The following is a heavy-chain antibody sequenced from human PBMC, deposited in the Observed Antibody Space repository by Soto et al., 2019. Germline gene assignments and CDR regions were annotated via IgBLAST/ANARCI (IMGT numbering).Heavy chain of an antibody. Sequence: EVQLVESGGGLVQPGGSLRLSCAASGFTFSSYWMHWIRQATGKGLVWVSRINSDGSAINYADSVKGRFTVSRDNAKNTLYLPMNIVRADDTAVYYCVRAWAGYWGQGNRVAVSS. D-gene: IGHD6-19*01. V-gene: IGHV3-74*01. CDR3: VRAWAGY. J-gene: IGHJ4*02. CDR2: INSDGSAI. CDR1: GFTFSSYW.